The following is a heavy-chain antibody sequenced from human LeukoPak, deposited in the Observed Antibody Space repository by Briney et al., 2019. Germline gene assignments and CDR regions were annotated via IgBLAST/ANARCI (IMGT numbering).Heavy chain of an antibody. CDR2: ISAYNGNT. J-gene: IGHJ3*02. CDR3: ARDGDFYDSSGYLLGHAFDI. V-gene: IGHV1-18*01. D-gene: IGHD3-22*01. Sequence: ASVKVSCKASGYTFTSYGISWVRQAPGQGLEWMGWISAYNGNTNYAQKFQGRVTITADESTTTAYMELSSLRSKDTAVYYCARDGDFYDSSGYLLGHAFDIWGQGTMVTVSS. CDR1: GYTFTSYG.